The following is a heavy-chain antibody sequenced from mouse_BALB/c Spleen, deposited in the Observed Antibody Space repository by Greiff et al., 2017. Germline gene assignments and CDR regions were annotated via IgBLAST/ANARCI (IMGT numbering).Heavy chain of an antibody. V-gene: IGHV5-6-5*01. Sequence: EVKLVESGGGLVKPGGSLKLSCAASGFTFSSYAMSWVRQTPEKRLEWVASISSGGSTYYPDSVKGRFTISRDNARNILYLQMSSLRSEDTAMYYCARGGYDGFDYWGQGTTLTVSS. D-gene: IGHD2-2*01. CDR2: ISSGGST. CDR3: ARGGYDGFDY. CDR1: GFTFSSYA. J-gene: IGHJ2*01.